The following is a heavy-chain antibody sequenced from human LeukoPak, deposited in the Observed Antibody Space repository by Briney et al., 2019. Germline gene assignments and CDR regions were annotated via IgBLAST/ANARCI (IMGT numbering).Heavy chain of an antibody. CDR3: ARDKTAAGTSWFDP. J-gene: IGHJ5*02. Sequence: GGSLSLSCAASGFTFSSYSMNWVRQAPGKGLEWVSSISSSSSYIYYADSVKGRFTISRGNAKNSLYLQMNSLRAEDTAVYYCARDKTAAGTSWFDPWGQGTLVTVSS. V-gene: IGHV3-21*01. CDR2: ISSSSSYI. CDR1: GFTFSSYS. D-gene: IGHD6-13*01.